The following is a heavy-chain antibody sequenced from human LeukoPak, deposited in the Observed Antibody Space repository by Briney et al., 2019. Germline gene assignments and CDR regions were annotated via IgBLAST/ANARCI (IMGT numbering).Heavy chain of an antibody. CDR1: GYTFTDYY. Sequence: GASVKVSCKASGYTFTDYYMHWVQQAPGKGLEWMGRVDPEDGETIYAEKFQGRVTITADTSTDTAYMELSSLRSEDTAVYYCARHRTSSSEGDYWGQGTLVTVSS. CDR3: ARHRTSSSEGDY. V-gene: IGHV1-69-2*01. CDR2: VDPEDGET. J-gene: IGHJ4*02. D-gene: IGHD6-6*01.